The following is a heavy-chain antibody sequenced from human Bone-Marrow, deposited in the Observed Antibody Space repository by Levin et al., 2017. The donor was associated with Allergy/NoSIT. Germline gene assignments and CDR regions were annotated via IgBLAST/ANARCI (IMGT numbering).Heavy chain of an antibody. CDR2: ITSNSATI. D-gene: IGHD6-13*01. CDR1: GFPLSGYS. V-gene: IGHV3-48*02. J-gene: IGHJ4*02. Sequence: PGGSLRLSCAASGFPLSGYSMAWVRQAPGKGLEWLSHITSNSATISYADSVKGRFTIFRDNAKNSLYLQMNSLRDEDTAVYYCARDRLTSSWYLRALGYWGQGTLVTVSS. CDR3: ARDRLTSSWYLRALGY.